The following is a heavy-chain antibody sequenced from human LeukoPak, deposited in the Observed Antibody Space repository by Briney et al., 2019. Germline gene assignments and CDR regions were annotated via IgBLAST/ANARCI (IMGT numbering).Heavy chain of an antibody. V-gene: IGHV4-34*01. J-gene: IGHJ4*03. CDR1: GGSFSTYY. D-gene: IGHD1-1*01. CDR2: INHRGDT. Sequence: SETLSLTCAVYGGSFSTYYWSWIRQSPGKGLEWIAEINHRGDTNYNPSVKSRVSISVDTSKYQFSLKVSSLTAADTAVYYCARGPTISETGYFDYWGQGTLVTVSS. CDR3: ARGPTISETGYFDY.